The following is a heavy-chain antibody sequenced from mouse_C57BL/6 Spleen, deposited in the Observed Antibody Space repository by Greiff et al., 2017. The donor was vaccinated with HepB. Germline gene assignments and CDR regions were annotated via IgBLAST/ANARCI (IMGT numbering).Heavy chain of an antibody. CDR1: GYTFTSYT. J-gene: IGHJ4*01. V-gene: IGHV1-4*01. CDR3: AREDYYGSSSYAMDY. D-gene: IGHD1-1*01. Sequence: VQLQQSGAELARPGASVKMSCKASGYTFTSYTMHWVKQRPVQGLEWIGYINPSSGYTKYNQKFKDKATLTADKSSSTAYMQLSSLTSEDSAVYYCAREDYYGSSSYAMDYWGQGTSVTVSS. CDR2: INPSSGYT.